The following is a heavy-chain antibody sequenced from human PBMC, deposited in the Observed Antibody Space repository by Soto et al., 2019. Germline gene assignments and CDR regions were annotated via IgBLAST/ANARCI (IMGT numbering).Heavy chain of an antibody. Sequence: GGSLRLSCAASGFTFNTYAMTWVRQAPGKGLEWVSAITGSGDTTYYADSVRGRFTISRDNSKNTLYLQMSSLRVEDTAVYYCAKVNAGYCSAGTCYRKWFDPWGQGTLVTVSS. V-gene: IGHV3-23*01. CDR2: ITGSGDTT. J-gene: IGHJ5*02. CDR1: GFTFNTYA. D-gene: IGHD2-15*01. CDR3: AKVNAGYCSAGTCYRKWFDP.